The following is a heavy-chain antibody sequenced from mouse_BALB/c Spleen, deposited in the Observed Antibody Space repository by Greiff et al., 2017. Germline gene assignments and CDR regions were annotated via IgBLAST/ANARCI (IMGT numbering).Heavy chain of an antibody. CDR1: GFTFSSFG. Sequence: EVKVVESGGGLVQPGGSRKLSCAASGFTFSSFGMHWVRQAPEKGLEWVAYISSGSSTIYYADTVKGRFTISRDNPKNTLFLQMTILRSEDTAMYYCARGNWGLDYWGQGTTLTVSS. D-gene: IGHD4-1*01. CDR3: ARGNWGLDY. CDR2: ISSGSSTI. J-gene: IGHJ2*01. V-gene: IGHV5-17*02.